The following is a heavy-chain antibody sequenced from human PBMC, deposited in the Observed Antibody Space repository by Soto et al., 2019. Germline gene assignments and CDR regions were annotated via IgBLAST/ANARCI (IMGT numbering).Heavy chain of an antibody. J-gene: IGHJ6*02. D-gene: IGHD2-15*01. CDR3: ARDDCSGGSCYPYYYYGMDV. CDR1: GFTVSSNY. Sequence: EVQLVESGGGLVQPGGSLRLSCAASGFTVSSNYMSWVRQAPGKGLEWVSVIYSGGSTYYADSVKGRFTISRDKSKNTLYLQMNSVRAEDTAVYYCARDDCSGGSCYPYYYYGMDVWGQGTTVTVSS. CDR2: IYSGGST. V-gene: IGHV3-66*01.